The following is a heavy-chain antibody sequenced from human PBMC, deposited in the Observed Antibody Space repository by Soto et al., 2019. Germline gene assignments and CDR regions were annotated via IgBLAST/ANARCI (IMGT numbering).Heavy chain of an antibody. CDR1: GFTVSPYG. J-gene: IGHJ4*02. CDR3: TGEVASGY. Sequence: QVQLVESGGGVVQPGRSLRLSCAVSGFTVSPYGMHWVRQAPGKGLEWVAVISRDGGTKYYADSVKGRFTISRDNSRNTLCLEMNSLRSDDMAVYYCTGEVASGYWGQGTLVTVSS. CDR2: ISRDGGTK. V-gene: IGHV3-30*03. D-gene: IGHD2-8*02.